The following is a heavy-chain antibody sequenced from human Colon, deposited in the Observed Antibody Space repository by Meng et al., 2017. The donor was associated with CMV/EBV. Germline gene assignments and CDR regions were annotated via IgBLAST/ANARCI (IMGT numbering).Heavy chain of an antibody. Sequence: GGSLRLSCAASGFSVSSNYMSWVRQAPGKGLEWVSVIYSGGTTFYADSVKGRVTISRDISKNTLYLQMNSLRVEDTAVYYCASGLIQAAAGAYWGLGILVTVSS. J-gene: IGHJ4*02. CDR3: ASGLIQAAAGAY. V-gene: IGHV3-66*02. CDR2: IYSGGTT. D-gene: IGHD6-13*01. CDR1: GFSVSSNY.